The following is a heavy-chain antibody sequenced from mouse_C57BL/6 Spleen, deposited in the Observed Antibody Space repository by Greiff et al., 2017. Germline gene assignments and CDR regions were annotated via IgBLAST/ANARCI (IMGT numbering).Heavy chain of an antibody. V-gene: IGHV1-61*01. Sequence: QVHVKQPGAELVRPGSSVKLSCKASGYTFTSYWMDWVKQRPGQGLEWIGNIYPSDSETHYNQKFKDKATLTVDKSSSTAYMQLSSLTSEDSAVYYCARSNYDNSWFAYWGQGTLVTVSA. CDR3: ARSNYDNSWFAY. CDR2: IYPSDSET. D-gene: IGHD2-1*01. J-gene: IGHJ3*01. CDR1: GYTFTSYW.